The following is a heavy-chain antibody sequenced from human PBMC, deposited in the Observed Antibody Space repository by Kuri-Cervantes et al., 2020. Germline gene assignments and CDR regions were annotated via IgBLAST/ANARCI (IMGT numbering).Heavy chain of an antibody. CDR2: IKCDGSEK. CDR3: ARDGLWCSGGSCYSQYYFDY. J-gene: IGHJ4*02. Sequence: LSLTCAASGFTFSSSWMHWVCQAPEKGLEWVADIKCDGSEKYYVDSVKGRLTISRDNSKNTLYLQMNSLRAEDTAVYYCARDGLWCSGGSCYSQYYFDYWGQGTLVTVSS. CDR1: GFTFSSSW. D-gene: IGHD2-15*01. V-gene: IGHV3-52*01.